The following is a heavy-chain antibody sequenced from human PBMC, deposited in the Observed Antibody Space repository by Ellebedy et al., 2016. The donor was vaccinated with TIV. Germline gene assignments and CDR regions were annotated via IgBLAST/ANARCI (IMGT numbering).Heavy chain of an antibody. Sequence: ASVKVSCKASGYSFSGYHINWVRQAPGQGLEWMGIINPSGGSGNYAQKFQGRVTITRDTSTRTVYMDLSSLRSEDTAVYYCARDDSSGLSYWGQGTLVTVSS. CDR2: INPSGGSG. J-gene: IGHJ4*02. CDR1: GYSFSGYH. D-gene: IGHD6-25*01. V-gene: IGHV1-46*01. CDR3: ARDDSSGLSY.